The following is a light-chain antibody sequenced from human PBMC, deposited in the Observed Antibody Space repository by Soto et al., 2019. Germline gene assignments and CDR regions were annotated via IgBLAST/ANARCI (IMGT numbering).Light chain of an antibody. Sequence: QSALTQPASVSGSPGQSITISCTGTSSDVGAYNYVSWYQQYPGKAPKLMIYDVTNRPSGVSNRFSGSKSGNTASLTISGRQAEDEADYYCSSHTSSSTLVLFGGGTKLTVL. CDR2: DVT. CDR3: SSHTSSSTLVL. J-gene: IGLJ3*02. V-gene: IGLV2-14*01. CDR1: SSDVGAYNY.